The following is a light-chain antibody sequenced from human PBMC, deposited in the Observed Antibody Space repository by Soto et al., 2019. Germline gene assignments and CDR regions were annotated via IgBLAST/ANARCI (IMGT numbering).Light chain of an antibody. CDR1: QTISSW. Sequence: DIQMTQSPSTLSGSVGDRVTITCRASQTISSWLAWYQQKPGKAPKLLLSKASTLKSGVPSRFSCSGSGTEFTLTISSLQPDDFATYYCQHYNSYSEALGQGTKVDI. CDR2: KAS. CDR3: QHYNSYSEA. J-gene: IGKJ1*01. V-gene: IGKV1-5*03.